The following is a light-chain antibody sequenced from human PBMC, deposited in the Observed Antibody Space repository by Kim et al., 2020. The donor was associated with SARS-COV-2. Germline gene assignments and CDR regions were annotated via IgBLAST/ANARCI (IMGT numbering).Light chain of an antibody. J-gene: IGKJ5*01. CDR3: QQRSNWPIT. Sequence: EIVLTQSPATLSLSPGERATLSCGASQSVSNYLAWYQQRPGQAPRLLIYDASNRATGIPPRFSGSGSGTDFTLTINSLEPEDFAVYYCQQRSNWPITFGQGTRLEIK. CDR2: DAS. CDR1: QSVSNY. V-gene: IGKV3-11*01.